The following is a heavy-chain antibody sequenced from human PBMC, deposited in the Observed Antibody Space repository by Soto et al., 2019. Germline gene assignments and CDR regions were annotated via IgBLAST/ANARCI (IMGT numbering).Heavy chain of an antibody. J-gene: IGHJ4*02. D-gene: IGHD1-1*01. CDR2: ISYDGNVA. Sequence: QVQLVESGGGVVQPGRSLRLSCAASGFTFSNYGMHWVRQVPGKGLGWVIVISYDGNVAYYADSVKGRFTISIDNSKNTLYLQMNSLRTEDRAMYYWAKEGPITNWYFDYWGQGTLVTVSS. CDR1: GFTFSNYG. V-gene: IGHV3-30*18. CDR3: AKEGPITNWYFDY.